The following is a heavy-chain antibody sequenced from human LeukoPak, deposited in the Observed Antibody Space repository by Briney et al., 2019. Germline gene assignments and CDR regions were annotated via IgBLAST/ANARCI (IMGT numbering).Heavy chain of an antibody. CDR3: ARDESGGYYVY. CDR1: GFTFSRHW. CDR2: IKQDGSMK. D-gene: IGHD2-15*01. Sequence: GGSLSLSCEASGFTFSRHWMSWVRQAPGRGLEWVANIKQDGSMKQYADSVRGRFIISRENAKNSVYLQLSSLKAEDSAIYFCARDESGGYYVYWGQGTLVTVSS. J-gene: IGHJ4*02. V-gene: IGHV3-7*01.